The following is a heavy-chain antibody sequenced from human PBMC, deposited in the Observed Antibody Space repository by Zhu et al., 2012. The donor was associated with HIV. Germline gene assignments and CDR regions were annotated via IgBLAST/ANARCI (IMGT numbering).Heavy chain of an antibody. CDR1: GYSISSGYY. D-gene: IGHD3-10*01. J-gene: IGHJ4*02. CDR3: ARDTYYYGSGSDFDY. Sequence: QVQLQESGPGLVKPSGTLSLTCTVSGYSISSGYYWGWIRQPPGKGLEWIGSIYHSGSTYYNPSLKSRVTISVDTSKNQFSLKLSSVTAADTAVYYCARDTYYYGSGSDFDYWGQGTLVTVSS. CDR2: IYHSGST. V-gene: IGHV4-38-2*02.